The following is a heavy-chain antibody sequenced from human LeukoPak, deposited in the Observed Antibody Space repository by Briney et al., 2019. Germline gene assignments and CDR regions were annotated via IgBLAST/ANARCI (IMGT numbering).Heavy chain of an antibody. CDR1: GFTFSSYG. D-gene: IGHD6-19*01. CDR3: ARKVAAPDY. Sequence: GGTLRLSCAASGFTFSSYGMSWVRQAPEKGLQWVSAISGGGVSTYYADSVRGRFTISRDNSKNTLYLQMSSLRAEDTAVYYCARKVAAPDYWGQGTLVTVSS. V-gene: IGHV3-23*01. J-gene: IGHJ4*02. CDR2: ISGGGVST.